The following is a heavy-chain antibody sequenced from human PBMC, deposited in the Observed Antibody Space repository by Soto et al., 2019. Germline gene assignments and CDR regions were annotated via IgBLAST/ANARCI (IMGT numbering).Heavy chain of an antibody. J-gene: IGHJ5*02. D-gene: IGHD3-10*01. CDR3: ARVPGP. Sequence: PSETLSLTCTVSGGSISNYYWSWIRQPPGKGLEWIGYIYHSGSTYYNSSLKSRVTISVDRSKNQFSLKLSSVTAADTAVYYCARVPGPWGQGTLVTVSS. CDR1: GGSISNYY. V-gene: IGHV4-59*12. CDR2: IYHSGST.